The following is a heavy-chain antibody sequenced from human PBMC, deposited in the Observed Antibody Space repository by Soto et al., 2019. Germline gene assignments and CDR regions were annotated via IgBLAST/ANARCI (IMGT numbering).Heavy chain of an antibody. V-gene: IGHV3-7*05. CDR3: ARERWEQLLYDY. CDR1: GFTFSSYW. J-gene: IGHJ4*02. D-gene: IGHD1-26*01. CDR2: IKQDGSEK. Sequence: EVQLVESGGGLVQPGGSLRLSCAASGFTFSSYWMSWVRQAPGKGLEWVANIKQDGSEKYYGDSVKGRFNISRDNAKNSLYLQMNSLRAEDTAVYYCARERWEQLLYDYWGQGTLVTVSS.